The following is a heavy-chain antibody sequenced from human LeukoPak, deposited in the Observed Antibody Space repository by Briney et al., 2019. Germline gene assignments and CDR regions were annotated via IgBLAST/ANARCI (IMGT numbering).Heavy chain of an antibody. CDR2: LYYSGSI. Sequence: SETLSLTCTVSGDSISSSSYYWGWMRQPPGKGLEWIGSIQPPGKGLEWIGSLYYSGSIYYNPSLKSRVTISLDTSKNQFSLKLSSVTAADTAVYYCAREDGYNWNDVGVRWFDPWGQGTLVTVSS. CDR3: AREDGYNWNDVGVRWFDP. D-gene: IGHD1-20*01. J-gene: IGHJ5*02. CDR1: GDSISSSSYY. V-gene: IGHV4-39*07.